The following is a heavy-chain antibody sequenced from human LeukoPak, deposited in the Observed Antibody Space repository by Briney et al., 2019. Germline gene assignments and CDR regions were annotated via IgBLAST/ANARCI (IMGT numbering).Heavy chain of an antibody. CDR3: AGAQGISARW. J-gene: IGHJ4*02. CDR1: GLTVGSNY. Sequence: GGSLRLSCAASGLTVGSNYMNWVRQAPGKGLEWVSVIYSDGNTYYADSVKGRFTISRDNSKNTLYLQMNSLRAEDTAVYYCAGAQGISARWWGQGTLVTVSS. CDR2: IYSDGNT. V-gene: IGHV3-53*01. D-gene: IGHD6-6*01.